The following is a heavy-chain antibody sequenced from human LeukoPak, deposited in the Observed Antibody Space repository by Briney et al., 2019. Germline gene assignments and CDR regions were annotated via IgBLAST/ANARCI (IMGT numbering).Heavy chain of an antibody. CDR1: GHTFTSQY. V-gene: IGHV1-46*01. D-gene: IGHD4-17*01. CDR2: MYPRGDST. Sequence: ASVKVSCKSSGHTFTSQYMHWVRQAPGQGLDWMGIMYPRGDSTHFAQKFQGRVTMTRDTSTGTVYMELSNLRSEDTAVYYCAYGDNNNWLDPWGQGTLVTVSS. CDR3: AYGDNNNWLDP. J-gene: IGHJ5*02.